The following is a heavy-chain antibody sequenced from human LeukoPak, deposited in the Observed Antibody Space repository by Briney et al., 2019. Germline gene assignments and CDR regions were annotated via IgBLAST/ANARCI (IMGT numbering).Heavy chain of an antibody. Sequence: GESLRLSCAASGFTFSTYSMTWVRQGPGKGLEWVSSIYPNGGSTFYADSEKGRFTISRDNSKNTLYLQMSSLRTEDTAIYYCTKDVVPDSGWDLGYWGQGTLVTVSS. D-gene: IGHD6-19*01. CDR1: GFTFSTYS. CDR3: TKDVVPDSGWDLGY. CDR2: IYPNGGST. V-gene: IGHV3-23*01. J-gene: IGHJ4*02.